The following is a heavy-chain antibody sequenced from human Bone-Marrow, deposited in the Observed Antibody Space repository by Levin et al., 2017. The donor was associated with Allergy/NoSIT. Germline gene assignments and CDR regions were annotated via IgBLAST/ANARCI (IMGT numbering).Heavy chain of an antibody. D-gene: IGHD2-2*01. Sequence: LGESLKISCKGSGYSFSTYWIGWVRQMPGKGLEWMGIIYPVDSDTRYSPSFQGQVTISADKSISTAYLQWSSLKASDTAIYYCARWASGIYCSSTSCSLGGFDPWGQGTLVTVSS. CDR2: IYPVDSDT. CDR3: ARWASGIYCSSTSCSLGGFDP. J-gene: IGHJ5*02. V-gene: IGHV5-51*01. CDR1: GYSFSTYW.